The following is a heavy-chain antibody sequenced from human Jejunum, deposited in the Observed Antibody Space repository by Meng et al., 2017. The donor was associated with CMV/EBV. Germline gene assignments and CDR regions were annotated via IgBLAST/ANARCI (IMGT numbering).Heavy chain of an antibody. CDR3: AYGRGGGSGWNWFGP. Sequence: QITLQESGPPLVKTTQTLTLPCPFSGFSLSTNGVGVGWIRRPPGKAREWLALIYWDDDRHYNPSLQSRLSIIKDTSKNRVVLILTDVDPVDTATYYCAYGRGGGSGWNWFGPWGQGVLVTVSS. V-gene: IGHV2-5*02. CDR2: IYWDDDR. J-gene: IGHJ5*02. CDR1: GFSLSTNGVG. D-gene: IGHD6-19*01.